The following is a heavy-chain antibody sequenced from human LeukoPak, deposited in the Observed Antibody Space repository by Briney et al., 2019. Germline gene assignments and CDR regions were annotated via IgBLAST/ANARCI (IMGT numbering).Heavy chain of an antibody. CDR2: ISGSGGST. V-gene: IGHV3-23*01. CDR1: GFTFSSYA. CDR3: AKAYYSSGWWNHYYYGMDV. Sequence: PGGSLRLSCAASGFTFSSYAMSWVRQAPGKGLEWVSAISGSGGSTYYADSVKGRFTISRDNSKNTLYLQMNSLRAEDTAVYYCAKAYYSSGWWNHYYYGMDVWGQGTTVTVSS. J-gene: IGHJ6*02. D-gene: IGHD6-19*01.